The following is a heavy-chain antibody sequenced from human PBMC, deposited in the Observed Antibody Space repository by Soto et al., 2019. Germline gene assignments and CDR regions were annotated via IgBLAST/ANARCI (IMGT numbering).Heavy chain of an antibody. CDR3: ASEGAILFGVNPDYFDELAV. J-gene: IGHJ6*02. CDR1: WGSCSGHD. D-gene: IGHD4-17*01. Sequence: SETLSLTKAVDWGSCSGHDWRRIRQPPGKGLEWIGEINHSGITDYNPSLKSRVAISLDTSENQFSLRLSSVTAADTAVYYCASEGAILFGVNPDYFDELAVWVQGTTVTVSS. CDR2: INHSGIT. V-gene: IGHV4-34*01.